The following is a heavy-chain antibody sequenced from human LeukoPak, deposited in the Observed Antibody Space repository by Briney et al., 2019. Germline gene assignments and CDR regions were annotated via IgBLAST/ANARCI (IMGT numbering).Heavy chain of an antibody. CDR2: ISGSGGST. Sequence: GGSLRLSCAASGFTFSSYAMSWVRQAPGKGLEWVSAISGSGGSTYYADSVKGRFTISRDNSKNTLYLQMNSLGAEDTAVYYCATQQPYYYDSSGYSSFDYWGQGTLVTVSS. V-gene: IGHV3-23*01. D-gene: IGHD3-22*01. CDR3: ATQQPYYYDSSGYSSFDY. CDR1: GFTFSSYA. J-gene: IGHJ4*02.